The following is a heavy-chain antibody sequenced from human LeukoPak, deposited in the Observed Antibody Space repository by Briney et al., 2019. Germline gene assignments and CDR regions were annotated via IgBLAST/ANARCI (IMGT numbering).Heavy chain of an antibody. V-gene: IGHV3-66*01. CDR2: IYSGGST. CDR1: GFTVSSNY. J-gene: IGHJ4*02. Sequence: GGALRLSCAASGFTVSSNYMSWVRQAPGRRLEWVSLIYSGGSTRYASSVKGRFTISRDISKNTLYLQMNSLRAEDTAVYYCARSAGIAATIVLGYWGEGTLVSVST. D-gene: IGHD5-12*01. CDR3: ARSAGIAATIVLGY.